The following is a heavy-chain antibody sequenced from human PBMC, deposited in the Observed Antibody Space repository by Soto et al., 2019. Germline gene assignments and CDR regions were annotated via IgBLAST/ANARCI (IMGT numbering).Heavy chain of an antibody. Sequence: QVQLVESGGGVVQPGRSLRLSCAASGFTFSSYGMHWVRQAPGKGLEWVAVISYDGSNKYYADSVKGRFTISIDNSKKRLYLQMNSLRAGDTAVYYCAKVQEQQLARGGVFDYWGQGTLVTVSS. CDR2: ISYDGSNK. CDR1: GFTFSSYG. J-gene: IGHJ4*02. D-gene: IGHD6-13*01. V-gene: IGHV3-30*18. CDR3: AKVQEQQLARGGVFDY.